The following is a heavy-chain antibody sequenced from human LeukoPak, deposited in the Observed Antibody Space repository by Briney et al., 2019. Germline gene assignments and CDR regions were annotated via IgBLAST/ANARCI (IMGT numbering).Heavy chain of an antibody. CDR2: IIPIFGTA. V-gene: IGHV1-69*13. Sequence: SVKVSCKASGGTFSSYAISWVRQAPGQGLEWMGGIIPIFGTANYAQKFQGRVTITADETTNKAHMELSSLRSEDTAVYYCARSTYSSGWYDKRFDYWGQGTLVTVSS. D-gene: IGHD6-19*01. CDR3: ARSTYSSGWYDKRFDY. CDR1: GGTFSSYA. J-gene: IGHJ4*02.